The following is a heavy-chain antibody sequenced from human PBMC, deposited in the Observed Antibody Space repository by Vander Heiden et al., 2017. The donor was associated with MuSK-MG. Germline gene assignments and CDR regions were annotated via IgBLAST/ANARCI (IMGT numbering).Heavy chain of an antibody. CDR2: IYHSGST. CDR3: ARHLLQFLDQEYYFDY. D-gene: IGHD3-9*01. Sequence: QVQLQESGPGLVKPSETLSRTCAVSGYSISSGYYWGWIRQPPGKGLEWIWSIYHSGSTYYNPSLKSRVTISVDTSKNQFSLKLSSVTAADTAVYYCARHLLQFLDQEYYFDYWGQGTLVTVSS. J-gene: IGHJ4*02. V-gene: IGHV4-38-2*01. CDR1: GYSISSGYY.